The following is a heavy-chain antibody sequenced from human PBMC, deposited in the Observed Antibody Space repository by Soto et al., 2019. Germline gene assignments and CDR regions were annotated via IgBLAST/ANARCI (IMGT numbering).Heavy chain of an antibody. CDR1: GFTFSSYG. J-gene: IGHJ4*02. CDR3: AKPWELEGGGFDY. D-gene: IGHD1-26*01. Sequence: QVQLVESGGGVVQPGRSLRLSCAASGFTFSSYGMHWVRQAPGKGLEWVAVISYDGSNKYYADSVKGRFTISRDNSKNTLYLQMNSLRAEDTAVYYCAKPWELEGGGFDYWGQGTLVTVSS. V-gene: IGHV3-30*18. CDR2: ISYDGSNK.